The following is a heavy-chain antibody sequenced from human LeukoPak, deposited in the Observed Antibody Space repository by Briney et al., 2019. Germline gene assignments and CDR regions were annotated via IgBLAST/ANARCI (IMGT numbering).Heavy chain of an antibody. CDR2: IYYSGST. Sequence: SETLSLTCTLSGHPINSYYWSWLRQPPEKALEGIGYIYYSGSTYYNPSLKSRGTISVDTSKNQFPLKLRSVTAADTAVYFCAREASRAGTYYFDYWGGGSLLSVSS. D-gene: IGHD3-10*01. V-gene: IGHV4-59*01. J-gene: IGHJ4*02. CDR3: AREASRAGTYYFDY. CDR1: GHPINSYY.